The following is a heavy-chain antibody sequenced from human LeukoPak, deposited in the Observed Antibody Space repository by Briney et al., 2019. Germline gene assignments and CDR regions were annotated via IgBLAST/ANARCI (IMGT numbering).Heavy chain of an antibody. CDR1: GFTFSHYS. CDR3: ARGGWNGPHY. Sequence: GGSLRLSCAASGFTFSHYSMNWVRQAPGKGLEWVSSISSSSSYIYYADSVKGRFTVSRNNAKNSLYLQMDSLRAEDTAVYYCARGGWNGPHYWGQGTLVTVSS. D-gene: IGHD1-1*01. J-gene: IGHJ4*02. V-gene: IGHV3-21*01. CDR2: ISSSSSYI.